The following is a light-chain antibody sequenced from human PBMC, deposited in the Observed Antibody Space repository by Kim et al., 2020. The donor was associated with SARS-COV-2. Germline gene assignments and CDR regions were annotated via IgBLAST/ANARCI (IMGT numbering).Light chain of an antibody. CDR1: NIGTKT. J-gene: IGLJ3*02. V-gene: IGLV3-21*01. Sequence: SYELTQPPSVSVAPGETATITCGGNNIGTKTVHWYQQKPGQAPMLVIYYDYDRPSGIPERFSGSNSGNTATLTISRVEAGDEADYYCQVWDSSSDHWVFGAGTQLTVL. CDR3: QVWDSSSDHWV. CDR2: YDY.